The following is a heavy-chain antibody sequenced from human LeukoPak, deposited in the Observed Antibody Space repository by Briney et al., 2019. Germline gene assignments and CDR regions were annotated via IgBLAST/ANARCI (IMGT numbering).Heavy chain of an antibody. V-gene: IGHV3-9*01. D-gene: IGHD6-19*01. CDR1: GFTFDDYA. CDR2: ISWNSGSI. Sequence: QSGGSLRLSCAASGFTFDDYAMHWVRQAPGKGLEWVSGISWNSGSIGYADSVKGRFTISRDNAKNSLYLQMNSLRAEDTAVYYCARDLSVTKGPKWLATGRAFDIWGQGTMVTVSS. J-gene: IGHJ3*02. CDR3: ARDLSVTKGPKWLATGRAFDI.